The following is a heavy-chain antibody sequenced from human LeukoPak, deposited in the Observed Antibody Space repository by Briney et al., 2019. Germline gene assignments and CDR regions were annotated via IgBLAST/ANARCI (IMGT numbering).Heavy chain of an antibody. V-gene: IGHV3-30-3*01. Sequence: PGRSLRPSCAASGFTFSSYAMHWVRQAPGKGLEWVAVISYDGSNKFYADSVKGRFTLSRDNSKNTLYLQMNSLRIEDTAVYYCGRGSVGFGELNYWGQGALVTVSS. CDR1: GFTFSSYA. CDR3: GRGSVGFGELNY. D-gene: IGHD3-10*01. J-gene: IGHJ4*02. CDR2: ISYDGSNK.